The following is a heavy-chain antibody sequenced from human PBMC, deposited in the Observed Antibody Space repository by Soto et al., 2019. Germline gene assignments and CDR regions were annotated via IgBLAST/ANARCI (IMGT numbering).Heavy chain of an antibody. Sequence: QVQLVESGGGVVQPGRSLRLSCAVSGFTVSTYGMHWVRQAPGKGLEWVAVISRDGGIKFYADSVKGRFTMSRDNSRNTLFLEMNSLRGDDMAVYYCTGEVASGYWGQGTLVTVSS. J-gene: IGHJ4*02. D-gene: IGHD2-8*02. CDR1: GFTVSTYG. CDR2: ISRDGGIK. V-gene: IGHV3-30*03. CDR3: TGEVASGY.